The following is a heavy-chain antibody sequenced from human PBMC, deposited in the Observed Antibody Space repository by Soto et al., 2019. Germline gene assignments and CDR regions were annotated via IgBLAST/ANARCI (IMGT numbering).Heavy chain of an antibody. CDR1: GYTFTSYA. D-gene: IGHD3-3*01. J-gene: IGHJ6*04. V-gene: IGHV1-3*01. Sequence: ASVKVSCKASGYTFTSYAMHWVRQAPGQRLEWMGWINAGNGNTKYSQKFQGRVTITRDTSASTAYMELSSLRSEDTAVYYCARNNYDFWSGYCWGMDVSGKGTTVTVS. CDR2: INAGNGNT. CDR3: ARNNYDFWSGYCWGMDV.